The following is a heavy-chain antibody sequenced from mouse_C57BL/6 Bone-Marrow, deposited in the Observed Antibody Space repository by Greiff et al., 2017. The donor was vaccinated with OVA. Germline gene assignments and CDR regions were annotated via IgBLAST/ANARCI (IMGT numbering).Heavy chain of an antibody. CDR1: GYTFTSYG. J-gene: IGHJ1*03. Sequence: QVQLQQSGAELARPGASVKLSCKASGYTFTSYGISWVKQRTGQGLEWIGEIYPRSGNTYYNEKFKGKATLTADKSSSTAYMELRSLTSEDSAVYFGASTVITTVVGDWYFDVWGTGTTVTVSS. D-gene: IGHD1-1*01. V-gene: IGHV1-81*01. CDR2: IYPRSGNT. CDR3: ASTVITTVVGDWYFDV.